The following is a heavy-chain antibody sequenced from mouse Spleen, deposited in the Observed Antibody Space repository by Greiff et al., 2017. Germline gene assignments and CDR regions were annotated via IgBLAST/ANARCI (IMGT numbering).Heavy chain of an antibody. CDR3: ARRTSYDYDAMDY. J-gene: IGHJ4*01. D-gene: IGHD6-5*01. CDR1: GYAFSSSW. V-gene: IGHV1-82*01. CDR2: IYPGDGDT. Sequence: QVQLKESGPELVKPGASVKISCKASGYAFSSSWMNWVKQRPGKGLEWIGRIYPGDGDTNYNGKFKGKATLTADKSSSTAYMQLSSLTSEDSAVYFCARRTSYDYDAMDYWGQGTSVTVSS.